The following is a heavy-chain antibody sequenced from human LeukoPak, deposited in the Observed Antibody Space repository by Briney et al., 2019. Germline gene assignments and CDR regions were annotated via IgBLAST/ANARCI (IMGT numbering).Heavy chain of an antibody. D-gene: IGHD6-6*01. CDR2: INYSGST. J-gene: IGHJ4*02. CDR1: GGSTSSYY. Sequence: PSETLSLTCTVSGGSTSSYYWSWIRQPPGKGLEWIGYINYSGSTNYNPSLKSRVTISVDTSKNQFSLKLSSVTAADTAVYYCGRHDPRGEAARLGYFAYWGQGTLVTVSS. V-gene: IGHV4-59*08. CDR3: GRHDPRGEAARLGYFAY.